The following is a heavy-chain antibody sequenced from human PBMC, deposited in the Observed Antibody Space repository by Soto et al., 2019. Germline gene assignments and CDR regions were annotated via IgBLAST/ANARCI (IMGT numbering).Heavy chain of an antibody. J-gene: IGHJ6*02. V-gene: IGHV3-11*06. Sequence: QVQLVQSGGGLVEPGGSLRLSCAASGFKFSDYHMTWIRQAQGKGLEWISYISSSGTYTTYTDSVMGRFTVSRDNAKSSLYLQMNSLRGEDTAVYYCACVAPTIFGAQFHHNLVDVWGQGNTVTVAS. CDR2: ISSSGTYT. CDR1: GFKFSDYH. CDR3: ACVAPTIFGAQFHHNLVDV. D-gene: IGHD3-3*01.